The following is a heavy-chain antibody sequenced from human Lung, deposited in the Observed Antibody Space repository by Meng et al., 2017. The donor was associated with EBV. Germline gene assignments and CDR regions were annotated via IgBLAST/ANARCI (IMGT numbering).Heavy chain of an antibody. CDR2: ISSSGSII. V-gene: IGHV3-11*01. J-gene: IGHJ5*02. Sequence: QVEVVGAGGGLVKPGGSLRLSCAASGFIFSDYYMSWIRQAPGKGLEWVSYISSSGSIIYYADSVKGRFTISRDNSKNSLYLQMNSLRADDTAVYYCARIPAWFDPWGQGTLVTVSS. CDR1: GFIFSDYY. D-gene: IGHD2-2*01. CDR3: ARIPAWFDP.